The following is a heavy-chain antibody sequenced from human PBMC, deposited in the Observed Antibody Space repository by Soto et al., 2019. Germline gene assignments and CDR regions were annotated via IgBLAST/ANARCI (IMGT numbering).Heavy chain of an antibody. CDR3: ARGPSGDKVHY. Sequence: SETLSLTCTVSGGSISSGGYYWTWIRQHPGKGLEWIGYNYYSGITYYNPSLRSQVAISLDTSKNHFSLTLSSVTAADTAVYYCARGPSGDKVHYWGQGALVTVS. D-gene: IGHD7-27*01. CDR2: NYYSGIT. J-gene: IGHJ4*02. CDR1: GGSISSGGYY. V-gene: IGHV4-30-4*08.